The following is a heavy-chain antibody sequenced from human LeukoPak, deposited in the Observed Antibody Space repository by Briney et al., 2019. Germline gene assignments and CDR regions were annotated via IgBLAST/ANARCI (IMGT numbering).Heavy chain of an antibody. CDR3: ARVTRLAYSNPLSFDY. V-gene: IGHV4-59*01. CDR2: IYYSGST. J-gene: IGHJ4*02. CDR1: GGSISSYY. D-gene: IGHD4-11*01. Sequence: SETLSLTCTVSGGSISSYYWNWIRQPPGKGLEWIGYIYYSGSTNYNPSLKSRVTISVDTSKNQFSLKLSSVTAADTAVYYCARVTRLAYSNPLSFDYWGQGTLVTVSS.